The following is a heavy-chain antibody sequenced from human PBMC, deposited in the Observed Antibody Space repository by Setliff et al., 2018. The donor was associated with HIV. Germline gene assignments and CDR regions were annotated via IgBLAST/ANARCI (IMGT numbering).Heavy chain of an antibody. CDR2: INTSGGSA. CDR1: GYRFTNHN. V-gene: IGHV1-46*01. D-gene: IGHD6-6*01. J-gene: IGHJ1*01. Sequence: ASVKVSCKASGYRFTNHNIHWVQQAPGQGLEWMGVINTSGGSAGYAEKFRGRVTMTRDTSTSTVYMELSSLRSEDTAVYYCARDPAPSSSASYFQHWGQGTPVTVSS. CDR3: ARDPAPSSSASYFQH.